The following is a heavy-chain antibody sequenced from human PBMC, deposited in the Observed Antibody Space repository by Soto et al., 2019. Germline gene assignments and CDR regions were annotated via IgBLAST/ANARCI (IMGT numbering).Heavy chain of an antibody. V-gene: IGHV4-59*01. J-gene: IGHJ4*02. CDR1: GGSISSYY. CDR3: AREGHDSSGS. CDR2: IYYSGST. D-gene: IGHD3-22*01. Sequence: LSLTCTVSGGSISSYYWSWIRQPPGKGLEWIGYIYYSGSTNYNPSLKSRVTISVDPSKNQFSLKLSSVTAADTAVYYCAREGHDSSGSWGQGTLVTVSS.